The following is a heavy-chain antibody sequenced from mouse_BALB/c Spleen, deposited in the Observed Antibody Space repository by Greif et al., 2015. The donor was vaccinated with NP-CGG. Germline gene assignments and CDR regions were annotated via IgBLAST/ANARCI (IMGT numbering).Heavy chain of an antibody. Sequence: VQLQHSGAELVKPGASVKLSCKASGYTFTSYWMHWVKQRPGQGLEWIGEINPSNGRANYNEKFKSKATLTVDKSSSTAYMQLSILTSEDSAVYYCARGSWFDYWGQGTTLTVSS. J-gene: IGHJ2*01. V-gene: IGHV1S81*02. CDR3: ARGSWFDY. CDR1: GYTFTSYW. CDR2: INPSNGRA.